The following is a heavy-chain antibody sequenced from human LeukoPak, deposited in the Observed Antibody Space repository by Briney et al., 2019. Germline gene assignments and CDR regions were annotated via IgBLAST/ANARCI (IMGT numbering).Heavy chain of an antibody. V-gene: IGHV1-2*02. Sequence: GASVKVSCKASGYTFTVYYMYWVRQAPGQGLEWMGWINPNGGDTKYAQKFQGRVTMTRDTSINTAYMEMSSLTSDDTAVYYCARGWYYDGTGGYYFDYWGQGTLVTVSS. J-gene: IGHJ4*02. D-gene: IGHD3-22*01. CDR3: ARGWYYDGTGGYYFDY. CDR2: INPNGGDT. CDR1: GYTFTVYY.